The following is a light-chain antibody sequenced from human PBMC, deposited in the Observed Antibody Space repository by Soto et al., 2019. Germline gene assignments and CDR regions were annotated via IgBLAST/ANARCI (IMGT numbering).Light chain of an antibody. Sequence: AIQVTQSPSSLSASVGDRVTITCLASQDIRGALAWYQQKPGKPPKLLIYDVSTLENGVPSRFSGDSSGTQFTLPISALQPEDFETYYCQQFISYPITFAHGTRLEIK. CDR2: DVS. CDR1: QDIRGA. V-gene: IGKV1-13*02. J-gene: IGKJ5*01. CDR3: QQFISYPIT.